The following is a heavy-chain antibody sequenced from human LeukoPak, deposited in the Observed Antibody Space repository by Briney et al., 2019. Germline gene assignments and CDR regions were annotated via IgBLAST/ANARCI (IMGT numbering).Heavy chain of an antibody. D-gene: IGHD6-19*01. V-gene: IGHV4-61*02. J-gene: IGHJ4*02. CDR1: GGSISSGGYY. CDR3: ARSLNSGWYYFDY. Sequence: SETLSLTCTVSGGSISSGGYYWSWIRQPAGKGLEWLGRIYTSGSTNYNPSLKSRVTISVDTSKNQFSLKLSSVTAADTAVYYCARSLNSGWYYFDYWGQGTLVTVSS. CDR2: IYTSGST.